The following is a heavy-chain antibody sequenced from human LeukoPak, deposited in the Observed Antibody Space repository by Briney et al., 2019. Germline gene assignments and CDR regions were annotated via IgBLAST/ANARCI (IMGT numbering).Heavy chain of an antibody. V-gene: IGHV4-59*08. CDR3: ASSGYDYVWGSYRSGWFDP. D-gene: IGHD3-16*02. CDR2: IYYSGST. CDR1: GGSISSYY. Sequence: PSETLSLTCTVSGGSISSYYWSWIRQPPGKGLEWIGYIYYSGSTNYNPSLKSRVTISVDTSKNQFSLKLSSVTAADTAVYYCASSGYDYVWGSYRSGWFDPWGQGTLVTVSS. J-gene: IGHJ5*02.